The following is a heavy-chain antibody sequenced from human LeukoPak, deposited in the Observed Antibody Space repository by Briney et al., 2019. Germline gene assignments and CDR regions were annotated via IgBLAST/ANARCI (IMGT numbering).Heavy chain of an antibody. J-gene: IGHJ1*01. CDR1: GYTFTSYY. CDR2: INPNSGGT. D-gene: IGHD6-13*01. V-gene: IGHV1-2*02. Sequence: ASVKVSCKASGYTFTSYYMHWVRQAPGQGLEWMGWINPNSGGTNYAQKFQGRVTMTRDTSISTAYMELSRLRSDDTAVYYCARTYSSSSGEYFQHWGQGTLVTVSS. CDR3: ARTYSSSSGEYFQH.